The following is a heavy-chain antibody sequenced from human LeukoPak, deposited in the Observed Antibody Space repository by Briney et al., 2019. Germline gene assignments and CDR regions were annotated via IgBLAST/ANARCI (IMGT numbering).Heavy chain of an antibody. J-gene: IGHJ4*02. Sequence: GGSLKLSCAASGFTFSGYTMYWVRQASGKGLEWIGRIRSKGNNYATAYAASVKGRFTISRDDSKNTAFLQMNSLKSEDTAVYYCARYSSGYYHFDYWGQGTLVTVSS. CDR2: IRSKGNNYAT. CDR1: GFTFSGYT. CDR3: ARYSSGYYHFDY. V-gene: IGHV3-73*01. D-gene: IGHD3-22*01.